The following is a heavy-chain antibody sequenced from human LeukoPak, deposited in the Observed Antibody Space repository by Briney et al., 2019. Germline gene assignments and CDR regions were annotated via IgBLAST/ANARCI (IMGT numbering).Heavy chain of an antibody. CDR2: ISSSTSYI. Sequence: GGSLRLPCAASGFTFSSYGMHWVRQAPGKGLEWVSSISSSTSYIYYADSVKGRFTISRDNAKNSLYLQMNSLRAEDTAMYYCARVGYDILTGQLDYWGQGTLVTVSS. D-gene: IGHD3-9*01. V-gene: IGHV3-21*01. CDR1: GFTFSSYG. J-gene: IGHJ4*02. CDR3: ARVGYDILTGQLDY.